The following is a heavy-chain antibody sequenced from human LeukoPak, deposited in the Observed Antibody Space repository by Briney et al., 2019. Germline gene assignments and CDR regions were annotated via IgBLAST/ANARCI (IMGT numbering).Heavy chain of an antibody. CDR2: ISYDGSNK. J-gene: IGHJ4*02. V-gene: IGHV3-30*18. D-gene: IGHD6-13*01. Sequence: GGSLRLSCAASGFTFSSYGMHWVRQAPGKGLEWVAVISYDGSNKNYADSVKGRFTISRDNSKNTLYLQMNSLRAEDAAVYYCAKPDSSSWYGNVDYWGQGTLVTVSS. CDR1: GFTFSSYG. CDR3: AKPDSSSWYGNVDY.